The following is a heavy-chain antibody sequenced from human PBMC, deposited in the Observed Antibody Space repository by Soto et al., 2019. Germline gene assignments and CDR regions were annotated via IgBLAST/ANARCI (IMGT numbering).Heavy chain of an antibody. Sequence: GVLRLSCGASGFTFSDYWMNWVRQAPGKGLVWVSRIDSDGSSTSYADSVKGRFTISRDNAKNTLYLQMNSLRAEDTAVYYCAKSNWFDPWGQGSLVTVSS. CDR2: IDSDGSST. CDR1: GFTFSDYW. CDR3: AKSNWFDP. J-gene: IGHJ5*02. V-gene: IGHV3-74*01.